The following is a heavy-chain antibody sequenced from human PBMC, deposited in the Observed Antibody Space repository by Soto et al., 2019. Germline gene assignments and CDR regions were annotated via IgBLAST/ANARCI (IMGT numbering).Heavy chain of an antibody. J-gene: IGHJ6*02. Sequence: GGSLRLSCAASGFTVSSSYMIWVRQAPGKGLEWVSVIYSGGSTYDADSVKGRVTIPRDNSKNTLYLQMNSLRAEDTAVYYCAREDRNYDYYAVDVWGQGTTVTVS. CDR1: GFTVSSSY. D-gene: IGHD3-16*02. CDR2: IYSGGST. CDR3: AREDRNYDYYAVDV. V-gene: IGHV3-53*01.